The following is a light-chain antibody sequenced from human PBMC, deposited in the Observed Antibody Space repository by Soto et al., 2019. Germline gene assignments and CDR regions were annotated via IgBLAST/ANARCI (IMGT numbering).Light chain of an antibody. CDR2: GAS. CDR3: QQYNNWPRT. J-gene: IGKJ1*01. CDR1: QSVTNN. V-gene: IGKV3D-15*01. Sequence: EIVMTQSPATLSVSPGERATLSYRASQSVTNNLACYQQKLGQAPRLLIYGASSRATGIPARFSGSGSGTEFTLTISNLQSGDFAVYYCQQYNNWPRTFGQGTKVDIK.